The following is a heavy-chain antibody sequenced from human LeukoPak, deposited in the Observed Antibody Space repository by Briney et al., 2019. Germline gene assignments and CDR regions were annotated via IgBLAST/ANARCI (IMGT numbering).Heavy chain of an antibody. Sequence: SSETLSLTCAVYGGSFSGYYWSWIRQPPGKGLEWIGEINHSGSTNYNPSLKSRVTISVDTSKNQFSLKLSSVTAADTAVYYCARGKRVVVAATLGRVEKKNYYYYYYMDVWGKGTTVTISS. CDR3: ARGKRVVVAATLGRVEKKNYYYYYYMDV. CDR1: GGSFSGYY. J-gene: IGHJ6*03. CDR2: INHSGST. D-gene: IGHD2-15*01. V-gene: IGHV4-34*01.